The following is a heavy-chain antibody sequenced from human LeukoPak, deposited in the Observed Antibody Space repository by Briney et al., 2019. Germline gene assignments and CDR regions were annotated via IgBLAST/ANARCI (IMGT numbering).Heavy chain of an antibody. CDR2: IYYSGST. CDR1: GGSISSSSYY. Sequence: SETLSLTCTVSGGSISSSSYYWGWIRQPPGKGLEWIGSIYYSGSTYYNPSLKSRVTISVDTSKNQFSLKLSSVTAADTAVYYCAGTVVAEYNWFDPWGQGTLVTVSS. CDR3: AGTVVAEYNWFDP. V-gene: IGHV4-39*01. D-gene: IGHD2-15*01. J-gene: IGHJ5*02.